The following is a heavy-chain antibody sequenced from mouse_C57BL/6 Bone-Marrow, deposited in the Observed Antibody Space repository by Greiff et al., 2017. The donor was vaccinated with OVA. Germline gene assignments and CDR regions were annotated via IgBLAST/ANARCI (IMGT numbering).Heavy chain of an antibody. CDR2: ISSGSSTI. CDR3: ARNFAITTVVATEIYFDV. CDR1: GFTFSDYG. V-gene: IGHV5-17*01. Sequence: EVKLVESGGGLVKPGGSLKLSCAASGFTFSDYGMHWVRQAPEKGLEWVAYISSGSSTIYYADTVKGRFTISRDNAKNTLFLQMTSLRSEDTAMYYCARNFAITTVVATEIYFDVWGTGTTVTVSS. J-gene: IGHJ1*03. D-gene: IGHD1-1*01.